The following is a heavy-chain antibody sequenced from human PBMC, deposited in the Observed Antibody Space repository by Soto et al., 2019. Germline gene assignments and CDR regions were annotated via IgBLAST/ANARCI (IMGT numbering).Heavy chain of an antibody. CDR2: INHSGST. Sequence: KPSETLSLTCAVYGGSFSGYYWSWIRQPPGKGLEWIGEINHSGSTNYNPSLKSRVTISVDTSKNQFSLKLSSVTAADTAVYYCARGLAGDRHANWFDPWGQGTLVTVSS. D-gene: IGHD1-26*01. V-gene: IGHV4-34*01. CDR3: ARGLAGDRHANWFDP. CDR1: GGSFSGYY. J-gene: IGHJ5*02.